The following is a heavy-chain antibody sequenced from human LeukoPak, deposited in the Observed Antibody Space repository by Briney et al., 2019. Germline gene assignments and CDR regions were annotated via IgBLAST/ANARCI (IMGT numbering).Heavy chain of an antibody. V-gene: IGHV3-21*01. D-gene: IGHD1-26*01. CDR3: ARDPYSGNYGNYYYYYMDV. CDR1: GITFSNYN. J-gene: IGHJ6*03. Sequence: PGGSLRLSCAAPGITFSNYNMNWVRQAPGKGLEWISAITSSSSYTFYADSVKGRFTISRDNAQNSLYLQMNSLRVEDTAIYYCARDPYSGNYGNYYYYYMDVWGKGTTVTISS. CDR2: ITSSSSYT.